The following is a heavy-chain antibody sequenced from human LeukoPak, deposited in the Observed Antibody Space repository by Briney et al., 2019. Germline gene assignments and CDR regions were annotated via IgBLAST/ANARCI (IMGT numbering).Heavy chain of an antibody. CDR2: INPNSGGT. V-gene: IGHV1-2*02. CDR1: GYTFTGYY. D-gene: IGHD6-6*01. CDR3: AREGHSSSAVDI. J-gene: IGHJ3*02. Sequence: GASLKVSCKASGYTFTGYYRHGGGKAPGQGLDWRGWINPNSGGTNYAQKFQGRVTMTRDTSITTAYMDLSRLRSDDTAVYYCAREGHSSSAVDIWGQGTMVTVSS.